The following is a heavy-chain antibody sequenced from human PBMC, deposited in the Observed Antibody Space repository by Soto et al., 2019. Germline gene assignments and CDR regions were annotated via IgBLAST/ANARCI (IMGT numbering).Heavy chain of an antibody. Sequence: EEQLVESGGGLEQSGGSLRLSCEGTGVTFEDSVMQWVRLAPGKGLEWVAGISWNSDVKEYAESVKGRFTISRDNAKKSLYLQMYNLRAEDTAIYYCARDMAHYDFWGHNKRGMEVWGQGTTVTVSS. CDR3: ARDMAHYDFWGHNKRGMEV. J-gene: IGHJ6*02. CDR1: GVTFEDSV. D-gene: IGHD3-3*01. CDR2: ISWNSDVK. V-gene: IGHV3-9*01.